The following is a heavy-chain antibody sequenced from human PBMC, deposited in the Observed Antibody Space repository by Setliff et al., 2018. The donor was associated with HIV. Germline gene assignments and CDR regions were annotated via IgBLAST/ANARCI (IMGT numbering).Heavy chain of an antibody. J-gene: IGHJ4*02. CDR3: ARSFGNGNSRLGN. CDR2: IYTSGST. D-gene: IGHD2-8*01. V-gene: IGHV4-4*07. CDR1: GASISSYY. Sequence: SETLSLTCTVSGASISSYYWGWIRQPAGKGLEWIGRIYTSGSTNYNPSLKTRVTLSVDTSKNQFSLKLSSVTAADTAVYYCARSFGNGNSRLGNWGQGTLVTVSS.